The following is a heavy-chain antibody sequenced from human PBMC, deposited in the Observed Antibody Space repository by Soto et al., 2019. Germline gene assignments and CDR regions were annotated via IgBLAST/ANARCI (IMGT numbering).Heavy chain of an antibody. CDR3: ARGAVVGWAVDGPNSLDY. D-gene: IGHD6-19*01. Sequence: QVQLVQSGAEVKKPGSSVKVSCKASGGTFSSYAISWVRQAPGQGLEWMGGIIPIFGTANYAQQFQGRVTITADESTSTAYRELSSLRSEDTAVYYCARGAVVGWAVDGPNSLDYWGQGTLVPVSS. CDR1: GGTFSSYA. CDR2: IIPIFGTA. V-gene: IGHV1-69*01. J-gene: IGHJ4*02.